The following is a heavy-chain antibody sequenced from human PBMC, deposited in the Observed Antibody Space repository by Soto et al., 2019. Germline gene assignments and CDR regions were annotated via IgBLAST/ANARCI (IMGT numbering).Heavy chain of an antibody. CDR3: AKGAAPQTYYYDSSGYYYGY. V-gene: IGHV3-30*18. D-gene: IGHD3-22*01. CDR2: ISYDGSNK. CDR1: GFTFSSYG. J-gene: IGHJ4*02. Sequence: LRLSCAASGFTFSSYGMHWVRQAPGKGLEWVAVISYDGSNKYYADSVKGRFTISRDNSKNTLYLQMNSLRAEDTAVYYCAKGAAPQTYYYDSSGYYYGYWGQGTLVTVSS.